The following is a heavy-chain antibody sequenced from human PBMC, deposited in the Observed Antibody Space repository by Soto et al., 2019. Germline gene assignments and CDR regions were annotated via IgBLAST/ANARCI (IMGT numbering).Heavy chain of an antibody. V-gene: IGHV4-59*08. CDR3: ARRDWNYVWFDP. CDR1: GGSISSHY. CDR2: FYSSGST. Sequence: QVQLQESGPGLVKPSETLSLTCTVSGGSISSHYWSWIRQPPGKGLEWIAYFYSSGSTNYNPSLKSRVTISVDTSKNQFSLRLTSVTAADTAMYYCARRDWNYVWFDPWGQGTLVTVSS. J-gene: IGHJ5*02. D-gene: IGHD1-7*01.